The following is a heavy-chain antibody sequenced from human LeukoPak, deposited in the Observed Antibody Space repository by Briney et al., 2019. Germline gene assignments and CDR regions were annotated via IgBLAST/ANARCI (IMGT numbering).Heavy chain of an antibody. CDR1: GFTFSSYI. J-gene: IGHJ4*02. CDR2: ISSSSTYI. V-gene: IGHV3-21*01. CDR3: ARGYYYGSGSYFDY. D-gene: IGHD3-10*01. Sequence: VGSLRLSCAASGFTFSSYIMNWVRQAPGKGLEWVSSISSSSTYIHYADSVKSRFTISRDNAKNSLYLQMNSLRAEDTAVYYCARGYYYGSGSYFDYWGQGTLVTVSS.